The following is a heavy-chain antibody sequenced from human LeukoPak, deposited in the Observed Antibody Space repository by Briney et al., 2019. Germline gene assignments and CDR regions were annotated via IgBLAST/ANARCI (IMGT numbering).Heavy chain of an antibody. V-gene: IGHV4-34*01. CDR3: ARAYYGSGNTYYFDY. Sequence: PSETLSLTCAVYGGSFSGYYWSWIRQPPGKGLEWIGEINHSGSTNYNPSLKSRVTISVGTSKNQFSLKLSSVTAADTAVYYCARAYYGSGNTYYFDYWGQGTLVTISS. D-gene: IGHD3-10*01. CDR1: GGSFSGYY. CDR2: INHSGST. J-gene: IGHJ4*02.